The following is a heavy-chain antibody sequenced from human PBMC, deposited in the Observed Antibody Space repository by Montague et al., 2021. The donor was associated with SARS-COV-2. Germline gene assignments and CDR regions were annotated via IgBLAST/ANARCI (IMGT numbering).Heavy chain of an antibody. CDR3: ASGTYYYDSSGPPSLSWFACDI. CDR2: IYTSGST. V-gene: IGHV4-61*02. Sequence: TLSLTCTVSGGSISSSSYYWGWIRQPAGKGLEWIGRIYTSGSTNYNPSLKSRVTISVDTSKNQFSLKLSSVTAADTAVYYCASGTYYYDSSGPPSLSWFACDIWGQGTMVTVSS. J-gene: IGHJ3*02. D-gene: IGHD3-22*01. CDR1: GGSISSSSYY.